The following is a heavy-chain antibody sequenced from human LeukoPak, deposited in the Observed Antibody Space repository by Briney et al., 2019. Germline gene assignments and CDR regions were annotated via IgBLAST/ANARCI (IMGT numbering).Heavy chain of an antibody. CDR2: IYYSGST. CDR3: AREDDYSNYNWFDP. V-gene: IGHV4-59*01. J-gene: IGHJ5*02. Sequence: SETLSLTCTVSGRSISSYYWSWIRQPPGKGLEWIGYIYYSGSTNYNPTLKSRVTISLDTSKNQFSLKLSSVTAADTAVYYCAREDDYSNYNWFDPWGQGTLVTVSS. D-gene: IGHD4-11*01. CDR1: GRSISSYY.